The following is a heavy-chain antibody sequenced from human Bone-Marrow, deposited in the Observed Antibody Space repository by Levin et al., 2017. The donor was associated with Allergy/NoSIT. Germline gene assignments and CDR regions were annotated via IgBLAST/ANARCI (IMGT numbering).Heavy chain of an antibody. D-gene: IGHD4/OR15-4a*01. Sequence: GESLKISCAASGFTVHNNYMSWVRQAPGKGLEYVSLIYSGGDAYYADPVKGRFTISRDGSKNTLFLQMNSLRAEDTAVYYCVGYSAKDYWGRGTLVTVSS. CDR1: GFTVHNNY. V-gene: IGHV3-53*01. CDR2: IYSGGDA. J-gene: IGHJ4*01. CDR3: VGYSAKDY.